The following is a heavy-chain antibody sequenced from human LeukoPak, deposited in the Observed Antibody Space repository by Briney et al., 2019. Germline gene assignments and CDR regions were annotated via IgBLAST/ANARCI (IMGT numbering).Heavy chain of an antibody. J-gene: IGHJ3*02. D-gene: IGHD3-22*01. CDR3: ARVYSYDSSGYPPPPDAFDI. V-gene: IGHV1-46*01. CDR1: GYTFTNYY. Sequence: GSVQVSCKASGYTFTNYYMLWVRQAPGQGLEWMGIINPSGGSTSYAQKFQGRVTMTRDMSTSTVYMELSSLRSEDTAVYYCARVYSYDSSGYPPPPDAFDIWGQGTMVTVSS. CDR2: INPSGGST.